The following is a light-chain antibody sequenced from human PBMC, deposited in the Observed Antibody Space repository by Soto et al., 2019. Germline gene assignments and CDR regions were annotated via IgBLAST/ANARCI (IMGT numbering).Light chain of an antibody. Sequence: EIVLTQSPATLSLSPGERATLSCRASQSISSYLAWYQHKPGQAPRLLIYDASNRATGIPARFSGSGSGTDLPLTISSLEPEDFAVYYCQQRSNWPLTFGGGTKVEIK. CDR1: QSISSY. V-gene: IGKV3-11*01. CDR2: DAS. J-gene: IGKJ4*01. CDR3: QQRSNWPLT.